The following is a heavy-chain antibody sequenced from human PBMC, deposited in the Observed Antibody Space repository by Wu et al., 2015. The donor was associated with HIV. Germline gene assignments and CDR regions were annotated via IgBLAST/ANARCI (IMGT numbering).Heavy chain of an antibody. D-gene: IGHD3-22*01. J-gene: IGHJ3*02. Sequence: QVQLVQSGAEVKQPGSSVKVSCKASGGTFSSYIISWVRQAPGQGLEWMGRIIPIYGTANYAQKFQGRVKISADESTSTAYMELSSLRSEDTAVYYCASGKPTYYYDSSGKNGDAFVYLGQGTMSRLF. CDR1: GGTFSSYI. CDR3: ASGKPTYYYDSSGKNGDAFVY. CDR2: IIPIYGTA. V-gene: IGHV1-69*13.